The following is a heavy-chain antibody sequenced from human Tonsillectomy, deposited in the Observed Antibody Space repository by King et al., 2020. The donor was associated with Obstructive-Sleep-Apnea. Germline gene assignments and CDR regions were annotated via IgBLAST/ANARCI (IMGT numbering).Heavy chain of an antibody. V-gene: IGHV3-48*04. Sequence: VQLVESGGGLVQPGGSLRLSCSASGFTFSSYSMKWVRQAPGEGRVWGSYISSSSSTLHYADSVKGRFTISRDNAKNSLYLQMNSLRAEDTAVYWCARERGDIAVAGDDYWGQGTLVTVSS. D-gene: IGHD6-19*01. J-gene: IGHJ4*02. CDR2: ISSSSSTL. CDR3: ARERGDIAVAGDDY. CDR1: GFTFSSYS.